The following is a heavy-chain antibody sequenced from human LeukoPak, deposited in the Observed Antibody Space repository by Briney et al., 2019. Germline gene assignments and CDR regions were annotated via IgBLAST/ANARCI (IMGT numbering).Heavy chain of an antibody. CDR2: ISGSSGST. J-gene: IGHJ4*02. Sequence: GGSLRLSCAASGFTFSSYAMSWVRQVPGKGLEWVSAISGSSGSTYYADSVKGRFTISRDNSKNTLYLQMNSLRAEDTAVYYCAKDGPYYYGSGSPPVNWGQGTLVTVSS. D-gene: IGHD3-10*01. CDR1: GFTFSSYA. CDR3: AKDGPYYYGSGSPPVN. V-gene: IGHV3-23*01.